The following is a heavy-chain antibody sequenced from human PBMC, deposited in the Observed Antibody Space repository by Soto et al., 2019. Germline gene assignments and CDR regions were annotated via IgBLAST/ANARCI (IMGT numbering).Heavy chain of an antibody. V-gene: IGHV3-48*04. Sequence: EVQLVESGGGLVQPRGSLSLSCAASGFTFTSHSMNWVRQAPGKGLEWISYISGASTHMYYADSVKGRFTISRDNAKNSLYLQMNSLRAEDTAVYYCARSAYQLLRNEAFDFWGQGTMVTVSS. D-gene: IGHD2-2*01. CDR2: ISGASTHM. CDR3: ARSAYQLLRNEAFDF. J-gene: IGHJ3*01. CDR1: GFTFTSHS.